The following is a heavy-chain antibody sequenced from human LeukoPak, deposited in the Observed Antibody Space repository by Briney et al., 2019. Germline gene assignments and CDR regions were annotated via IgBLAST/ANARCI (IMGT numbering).Heavy chain of an antibody. V-gene: IGHV4-34*01. J-gene: IGHJ4*02. CDR3: VRSGWYSVDY. Sequence: SETLSLTCAVYGGSFSGYYWSWIRQPPGKGLEWIGEINHSGTTNYNPSLKSRVTISVDTSKNQFSLKLSSVTAAGTAVYYCVRSGWYSVDYWGQGTLVTVSS. CDR2: INHSGTT. CDR1: GGSFSGYY. D-gene: IGHD6-19*01.